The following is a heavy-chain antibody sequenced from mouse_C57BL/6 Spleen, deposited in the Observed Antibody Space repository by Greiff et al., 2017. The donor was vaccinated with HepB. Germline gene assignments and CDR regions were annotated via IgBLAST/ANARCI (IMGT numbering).Heavy chain of an antibody. Sequence: DVMLVESGGGLVKPGGSLKLSCAASGFTFSSYAMSWVRQTPEKRLEWVATISDGGSYTYYPDNVKGRFTISRDNAKNNLYLQMSHLKSEDTAMYYCARGRQSYYFDYWGQGTTLTVSS. J-gene: IGHJ2*01. V-gene: IGHV5-4*03. CDR1: GFTFSSYA. CDR3: ARGRQSYYFDY. D-gene: IGHD6-2*01. CDR2: ISDGGSYT.